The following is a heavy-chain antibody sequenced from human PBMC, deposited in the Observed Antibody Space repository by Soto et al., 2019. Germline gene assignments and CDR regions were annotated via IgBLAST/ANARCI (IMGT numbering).Heavy chain of an antibody. CDR2: IYPGDSDT. CDR1: GYSFNTYW. CDR3: ATGGYSSSTCYNFFDY. V-gene: IGHV5-51*01. D-gene: IGHD2-2*02. Sequence: PGESLKISCKGSGYSFNTYWIGWVRQMPGKGLEWMGIIYPGDSDTRYSPSFQGQVTMSADKSISTAYLQWSSLKASDTAMYYCATGGYSSSTCYNFFDYWGQGTMVTVSS. J-gene: IGHJ4*02.